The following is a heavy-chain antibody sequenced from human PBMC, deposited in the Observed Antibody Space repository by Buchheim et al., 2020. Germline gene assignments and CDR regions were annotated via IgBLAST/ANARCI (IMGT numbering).Heavy chain of an antibody. D-gene: IGHD1-1*01. CDR3: ARDIYNWAWGNFDY. CDR1: GGSFSGYY. J-gene: IGHJ4*02. Sequence: QVQLQQWGAGLLKPSETLSLTCAVYGGSFSGYYWSWIRQPPGKGLEWIGEINHSGSTNDNPSLKSRVAISLDTSKNKFSLKLSSVTAADTAVYYCARDIYNWAWGNFDYWGQGTL. CDR2: INHSGST. V-gene: IGHV4-34*01.